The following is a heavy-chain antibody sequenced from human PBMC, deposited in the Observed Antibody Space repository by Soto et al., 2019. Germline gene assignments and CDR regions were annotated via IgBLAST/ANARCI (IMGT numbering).Heavy chain of an antibody. Sequence: PSETLSLTCTVSGGSISSYYWSWIRQPPGKGLEWIGYIYYSGSTSYNPSLKSRVTISVDTSKNQFSLKLSSVTAADTAVYYCARRRQLADFDYWGQGTLVTVSS. V-gene: IGHV4-59*01. CDR2: IYYSGST. J-gene: IGHJ4*02. CDR3: ARRRQLADFDY. CDR1: GGSISSYY. D-gene: IGHD6-13*01.